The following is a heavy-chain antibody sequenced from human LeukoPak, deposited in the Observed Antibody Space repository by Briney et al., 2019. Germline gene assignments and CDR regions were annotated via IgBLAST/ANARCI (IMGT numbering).Heavy chain of an antibody. Sequence: SETLSLTCAVYGGSFSGYYWSWIRQPPGKGLEWIGETNHSGSTNYNPSLKSRVTISVDTSKNQFSLKLSSVTAADTAVYYCARGRGTYYYGSGSYNYFDYWGQGTLVTVSS. V-gene: IGHV4-34*01. CDR1: GGSFSGYY. D-gene: IGHD3-10*01. CDR3: ARGRGTYYYGSGSYNYFDY. CDR2: TNHSGST. J-gene: IGHJ4*02.